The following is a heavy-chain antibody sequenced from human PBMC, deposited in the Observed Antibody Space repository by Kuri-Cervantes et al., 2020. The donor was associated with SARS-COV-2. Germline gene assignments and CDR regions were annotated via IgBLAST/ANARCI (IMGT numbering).Heavy chain of an antibody. Sequence: SETLSLTCTVPGGSIGSSSYYWGWIRQPPGKGLEWIGSIYYSGSTYYNPSLKSRVTISVDTSKNQFSLKLSSVTAADTAVYYCARLKAGQFDYWGQGTLVTVSS. CDR1: GGSIGSSSYY. CDR2: IYYSGST. J-gene: IGHJ4*02. CDR3: ARLKAGQFDY. V-gene: IGHV4-39*07.